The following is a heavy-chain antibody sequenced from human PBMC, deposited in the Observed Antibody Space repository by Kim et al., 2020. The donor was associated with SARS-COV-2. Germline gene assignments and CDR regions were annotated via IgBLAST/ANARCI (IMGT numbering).Heavy chain of an antibody. Sequence: GGSLRLSCAASGFTFSSYWMSWVRQAPGKGLEWVPNIKRDGSEQYYVDSVRGRFTISRDNAKNSLYLQMNSLRAEDTAVYYCARRITISGVPIRRYFDLWGRGTLVTVSS. CDR2: IKRDGSEQ. V-gene: IGHV3-7*01. CDR1: GFTFSSYW. CDR3: ARRITISGVPIRRYFDL. D-gene: IGHD3-3*01. J-gene: IGHJ2*01.